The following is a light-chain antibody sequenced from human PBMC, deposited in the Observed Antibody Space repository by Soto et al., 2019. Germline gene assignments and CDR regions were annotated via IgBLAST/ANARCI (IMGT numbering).Light chain of an antibody. CDR3: WSYTTSDMWV. V-gene: IGLV2-11*01. J-gene: IGLJ3*02. Sequence: QSALTQPRSVSGSPGQSVSISCTGTNSDIGNYNLVSWYQQPPGKAPKLIISAVSRRPSGVPDRFSGSKSGNTASLTISGFQADDEADYYCWSYTTSDMWVFGGGTKVTVL. CDR1: NSDIGNYNL. CDR2: AVS.